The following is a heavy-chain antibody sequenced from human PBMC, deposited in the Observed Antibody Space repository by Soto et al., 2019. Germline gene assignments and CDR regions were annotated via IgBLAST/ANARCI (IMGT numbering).Heavy chain of an antibody. J-gene: IGHJ4*02. V-gene: IGHV3-30*18. CDR1: GFTFSSYG. D-gene: IGHD3-16*01. CDR3: AKGQGGTYFDY. Sequence: QVQLVESGGGVVQPGRSLRLSCAASGFTFSSYGMHWVRQAPGKGLEWVAVISFDGDNKYYADSVKGRFTISRDDSTNTLYLQMNSRRAEDTAVYYCAKGQGGTYFDYWGQGILVTVSS. CDR2: ISFDGDNK.